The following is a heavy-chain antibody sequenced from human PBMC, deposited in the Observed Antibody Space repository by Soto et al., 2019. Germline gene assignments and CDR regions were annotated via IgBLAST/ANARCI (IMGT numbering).Heavy chain of an antibody. V-gene: IGHV4-59*08. CDR1: GGSISSYY. Sequence: PSETQSLTCTVSGGSISSYYGSWIRQPPGKGLEWIGYIYYSGSTNYNPSLKSRVTISVDTSKNQFSLKLSSVTAADTAVYYCATLASGSSSSHFFYYMDVWGKGTTVTVSS. J-gene: IGHJ6*03. CDR2: IYYSGST. D-gene: IGHD6-6*01. CDR3: ATLASGSSSSHFFYYMDV.